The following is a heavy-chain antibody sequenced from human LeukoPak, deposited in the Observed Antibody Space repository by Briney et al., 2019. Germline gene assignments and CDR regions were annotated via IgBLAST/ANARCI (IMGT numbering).Heavy chain of an antibody. D-gene: IGHD1-1*01. CDR2: INPNSGGT. CDR3: ARPMTGTGLTYYYYGMDI. Sequence: ASVKVSCKASGYTFAAYYMHWVRQAPGQGLEWLGWINPNSGGTHYAQKFQGRVTVTRDTSISTAYMELNSLRSEDTALYYCARPMTGTGLTYYYYGMDIWGQGTTVTVSS. J-gene: IGHJ6*02. CDR1: GYTFAAYY. V-gene: IGHV1-2*02.